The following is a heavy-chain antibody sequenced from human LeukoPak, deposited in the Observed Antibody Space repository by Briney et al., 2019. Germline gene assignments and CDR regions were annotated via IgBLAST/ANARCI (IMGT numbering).Heavy chain of an antibody. V-gene: IGHV4-39*01. J-gene: IGHJ5*02. CDR2: IYYSGST. CDR1: GGSISSNSYY. D-gene: IGHD3-9*01. CDR3: ARQSVDILTLNWFDP. Sequence: KPSETLSLTCTVSGGSISSNSYYWGWIRQPPGKGLEWIGNIYYSGSTYYNPSLKSRVTISVDTSKNQFSLKLSSVTAADTAVYYCARQSVDILTLNWFDPWGQGTLVTVSS.